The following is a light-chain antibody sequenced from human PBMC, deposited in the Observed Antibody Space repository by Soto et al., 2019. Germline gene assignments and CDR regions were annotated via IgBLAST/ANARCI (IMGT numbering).Light chain of an antibody. CDR3: CSYVGSYSYV. J-gene: IGLJ1*01. Sequence: QLVLTQPRSVSGSPGQSVAISCTGTSSDVGGYNYVSWYQQHPGKAPKLMIYDVTKRPSGVPDRFSGSKSGNTASLTISGLQAEDEADYYCCSYVGSYSYVFGTGTKLTVL. V-gene: IGLV2-11*01. CDR1: SSDVGGYNY. CDR2: DVT.